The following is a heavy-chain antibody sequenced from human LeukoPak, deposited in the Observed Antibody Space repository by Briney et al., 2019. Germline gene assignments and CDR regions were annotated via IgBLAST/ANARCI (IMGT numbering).Heavy chain of an antibody. Sequence: SETLSLTCTVSGGSISSSSYCWGWVRQPPGKGLGWIGSIYYSASTYYNPSLKSRVTISVDTSKNQFSLKLSSVTAADTAVYDGASLSVAGNSPFFDYWGQGTLVTVSS. CDR3: ASLSVAGNSPFFDY. J-gene: IGHJ4*02. CDR2: IYYSAST. CDR1: GGSISSSSYC. D-gene: IGHD6-19*01. V-gene: IGHV4-39*01.